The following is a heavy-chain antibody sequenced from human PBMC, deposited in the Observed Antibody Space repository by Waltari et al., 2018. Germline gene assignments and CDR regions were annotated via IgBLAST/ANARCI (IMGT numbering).Heavy chain of an antibody. CDR1: GFTFDDYA. CDR3: AKDIAVAGTSYYYYGMDV. CDR2: ISWDGGST. D-gene: IGHD6-19*01. J-gene: IGHJ6*02. Sequence: EVQLVESGGVVVQPGGSLRLSCAASGFTFDDYAMHWVRQAPGKGLEWVSLISWDGGSTYYADSVKGRFTISRDNSKNSLYLQMNSLRAEDTALYYCAKDIAVAGTSYYYYGMDVWGQGTTVTVSS. V-gene: IGHV3-43D*04.